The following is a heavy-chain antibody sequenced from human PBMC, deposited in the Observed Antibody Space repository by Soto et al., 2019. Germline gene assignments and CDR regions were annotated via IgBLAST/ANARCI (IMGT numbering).Heavy chain of an antibody. CDR3: ARIYCGGDCYSPYFDY. Sequence: GGSLRLSCAASGFTFSSYSMNWARQAPGKGLEWVSSISSSSSYIYYADSVKGRFTISRDNAKNSLYLQMNSLRAEDTAVYYCARIYCGGDCYSPYFDYWGQGTLVTVSS. CDR2: ISSSSSYI. CDR1: GFTFSSYS. V-gene: IGHV3-21*01. J-gene: IGHJ4*02. D-gene: IGHD2-21*02.